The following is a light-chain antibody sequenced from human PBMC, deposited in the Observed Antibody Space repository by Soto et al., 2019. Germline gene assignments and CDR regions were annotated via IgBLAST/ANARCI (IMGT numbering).Light chain of an antibody. Sequence: QSALTQPPPASGSPGQSVTISCTGSKHDIGVYDVVSWYQHHPGKAPRLIIYEVVQRPSGVPDRFSGSKSGNTASLPVSGLQAADEADYFCKSYAGSNTYVFGSGTKV. CDR2: EVV. CDR3: KSYAGSNTYV. CDR1: KHDIGVYDV. J-gene: IGLJ1*01. V-gene: IGLV2-8*01.